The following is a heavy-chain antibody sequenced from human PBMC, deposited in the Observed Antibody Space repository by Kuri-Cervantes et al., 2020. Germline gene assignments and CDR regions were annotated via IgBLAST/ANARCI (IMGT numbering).Heavy chain of an antibody. J-gene: IGHJ3*02. CDR1: GFTFSDYW. D-gene: IGHD3-22*01. CDR2: ISYDGSNK. Sequence: GGSLRLSCTASGFTFSDYWMSWVRQAPGKGLEWVAVISYDGSNKYYADSVKGRFTISRDNSKNTLYLQMNSLRAEDTAVYYCASMIVVVINLDAFDIWGQGTMVTVSS. CDR3: ASMIVVVINLDAFDI. V-gene: IGHV3-30*03.